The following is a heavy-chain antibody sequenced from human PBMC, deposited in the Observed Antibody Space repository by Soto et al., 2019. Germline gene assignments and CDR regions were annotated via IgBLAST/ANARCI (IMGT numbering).Heavy chain of an antibody. CDR1: GGSIRSGGYS. Sequence: PSETLSLTCAVSGGSIRSGGYSLSWIRQPPGKGLEWIGYIYHSGSTYYNPSLKSRVTISVDRSKNQFSLKLSSVTAADTAVYYCARAWMTTVTTVWFDPWGQGTLVTVSS. V-gene: IGHV4-30-2*01. CDR2: IYHSGST. D-gene: IGHD4-4*01. J-gene: IGHJ5*02. CDR3: ARAWMTTVTTVWFDP.